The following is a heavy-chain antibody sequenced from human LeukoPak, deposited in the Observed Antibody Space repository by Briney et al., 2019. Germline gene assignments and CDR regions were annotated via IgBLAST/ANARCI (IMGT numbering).Heavy chain of an antibody. V-gene: IGHV3-30-3*01. CDR2: ISYDGSNK. CDR1: GFTFSSYA. Sequence: GGSLRLSCAASGFTFSSYAMHWVRQAPGKGLEWVAVISYDGSNKYYADSVKGRFTISRDNSKNTLYLQMNSLRAEDTAVYYCARPTYYYDSSGYSFDYWGQGTLVTVSS. J-gene: IGHJ4*02. D-gene: IGHD3-22*01. CDR3: ARPTYYYDSSGYSFDY.